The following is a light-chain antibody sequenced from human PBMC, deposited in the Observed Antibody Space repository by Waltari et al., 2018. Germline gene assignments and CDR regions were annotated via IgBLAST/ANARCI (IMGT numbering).Light chain of an antibody. CDR3: SSYAHNNHFV. CDR1: NSDVGAYNY. CDR2: EVT. Sequence: QSVLTQPPSATGSPGQSVTISCTGTNSDVGAYNYVSWYQQHPGKVPKLLIYEVTKLPSGVPVRFAGSKSGNTASLTVSGLQADDEADYYCSSYAHNNHFVFGTGTKVTVL. V-gene: IGLV2-8*01. J-gene: IGLJ1*01.